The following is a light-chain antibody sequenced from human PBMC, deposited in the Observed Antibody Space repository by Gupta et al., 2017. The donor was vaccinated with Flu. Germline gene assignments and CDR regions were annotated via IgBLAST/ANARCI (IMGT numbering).Light chain of an antibody. V-gene: IGKV2-28*01. Sequence: DIVMTQSPLSLPVTPGEPASISCRSSQSLLHSNGYNYLDWYLQKPGQSPQLLIYLGSERASGVPDRFSGSGSGTDFTLKISRVEAEDVGVYYCRQSLQTPRTFGPGTXVEIK. CDR1: QSLLHSNGYNY. CDR3: RQSLQTPRT. CDR2: LGS. J-gene: IGKJ1*01.